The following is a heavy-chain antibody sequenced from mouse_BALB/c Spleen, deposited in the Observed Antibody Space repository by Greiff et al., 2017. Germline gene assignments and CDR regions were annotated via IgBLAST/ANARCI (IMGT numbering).Heavy chain of an antibody. CDR1: GFTFNTYA. J-gene: IGHJ3*01. CDR2: IRSKSNNYAT. Sequence: EVKLVESGGGLVQPKGSLKLSCAASGFTFNTYAMNWVRQAPGKGLEWVARIRSKSNNYATYYADSVKDRFTISRDDSQSMLYLQMNNLKTEDTAMYYCVRQRDGSWFAYWGQGTLVTVSA. V-gene: IGHV10-1*02. CDR3: VRQRDGSWFAY. D-gene: IGHD2-3*01.